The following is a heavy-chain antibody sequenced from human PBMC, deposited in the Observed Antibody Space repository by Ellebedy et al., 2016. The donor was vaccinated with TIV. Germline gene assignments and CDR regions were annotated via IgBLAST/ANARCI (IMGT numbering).Heavy chain of an antibody. Sequence: GESLKISXAASGFTFSSYAMSWVRQAPGKGLEWVSAISGSGGSTYYADSVKGRFTISRDNSKNTLYLQMNSLRAEDTAVYYCAKGYCSSTSCYGSLDYWGQGTLVTVSS. J-gene: IGHJ4*02. V-gene: IGHV3-23*01. CDR2: ISGSGGST. CDR3: AKGYCSSTSCYGSLDY. D-gene: IGHD2-2*01. CDR1: GFTFSSYA.